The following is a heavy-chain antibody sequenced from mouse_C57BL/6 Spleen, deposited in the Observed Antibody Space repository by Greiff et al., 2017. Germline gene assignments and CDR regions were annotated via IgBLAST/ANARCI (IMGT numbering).Heavy chain of an antibody. D-gene: IGHD3-2*02. CDR1: GYTFTDYN. J-gene: IGHJ2*01. V-gene: IGHV1-18*01. CDR2: INPNNGGT. CDR3: ARSLTAQATFDY. Sequence: EVQLQQSGPELVKPGASVKIPCKASGYTFTDYNMDWVKQSHGKSLEWIGDINPNNGGTIYNQKFKGKATLTVDKSSSTAYMELRSLTSEDTAVYYCARSLTAQATFDYWGQGTTLTVSS.